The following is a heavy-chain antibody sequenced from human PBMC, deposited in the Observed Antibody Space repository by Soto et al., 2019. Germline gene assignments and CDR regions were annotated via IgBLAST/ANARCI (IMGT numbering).Heavy chain of an antibody. V-gene: IGHV3-48*03. CDR2: ISSDGSTI. CDR1: GFTFSSYE. D-gene: IGHD3-9*01. J-gene: IGHJ4*02. Sequence: GGSLRLSCAASGFTFSSYEMNWVRQAPGKGLEWVSYISSDGSTIYYADSVKGRFIISRDNSKNTLYLQMHSLSGEDTAVYYCARTFDTITYYFDYWGQGTLVTVSS. CDR3: ARTFDTITYYFDY.